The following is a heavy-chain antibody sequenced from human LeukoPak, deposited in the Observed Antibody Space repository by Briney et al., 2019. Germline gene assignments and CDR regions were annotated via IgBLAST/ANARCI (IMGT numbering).Heavy chain of an antibody. D-gene: IGHD6-13*01. CDR3: ARLKGYSSSWYGLSLRY. Sequence: ASVKLSCKASGYTFTSYAMNWVRQAPGQGLEWMGSINTNTGNPTYAQAFTGRFVFSLDTSVSTAYLQISSLKAEDTAVYYCARLKGYSSSWYGLSLRYGGQGTLVTVSS. CDR2: INTNTGNP. CDR1: GYTFTSYA. V-gene: IGHV7-4-1*02. J-gene: IGHJ4*02.